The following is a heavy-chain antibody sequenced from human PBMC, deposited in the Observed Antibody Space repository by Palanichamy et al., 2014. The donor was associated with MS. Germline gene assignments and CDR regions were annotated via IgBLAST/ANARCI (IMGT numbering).Heavy chain of an antibody. D-gene: IGHD1-7*01. CDR3: ARDQGRTTFDP. Sequence: EVQLVETGGGLIQPGGSLRLSCAASGFTVSSNYMSWVRQAPGKGLEWVSIIYNGDSTYYADSVKGRFTISRDNSKNTLYLQMNSLRAEDTAVYYCARDQGRTTFDPWGQGTLVTVSS. CDR2: IYNGDST. V-gene: IGHV3-53*02. J-gene: IGHJ5*02. CDR1: GFTVSSNY.